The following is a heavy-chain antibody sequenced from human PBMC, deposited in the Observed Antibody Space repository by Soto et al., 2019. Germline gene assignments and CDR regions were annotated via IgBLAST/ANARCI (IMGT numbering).Heavy chain of an antibody. CDR3: ARGAMAGNEVPGD. J-gene: IGHJ1*01. D-gene: IGHD1-1*01. CDR1: GFTFRSYR. V-gene: IGHV3-7*05. CDR2: INLDGSEK. Sequence: PGGSLRLSCQVSGFTFRSYRMTWVRRAPGKGLEWVANINLDGSEKYYVDAVKGRFTISRDNAKNSRHLDLRDLRANDTTVYYCARGAMAGNEVPGDWGQGTLVTVSS.